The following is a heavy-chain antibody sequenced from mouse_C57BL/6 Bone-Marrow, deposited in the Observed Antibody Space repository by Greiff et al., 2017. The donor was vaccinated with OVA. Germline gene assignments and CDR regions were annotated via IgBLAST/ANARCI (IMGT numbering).Heavy chain of an antibody. CDR3: ARQGEDAMDD. V-gene: IGHV1-26*01. CDR1: GYTFTDYY. D-gene: IGHD2-13*01. CDR2: ITPKNGGT. Sequence: VQLQQSGPELVKPGASVKISCKASGYTFTDYYMNWVKQSHGKSLAWIGDITPKNGGTSYNQKVKGKATLTVDKSSSTAYMEHRSLTAEDSAVYDCARQGEDAMDDWGQGTSVTVSS. J-gene: IGHJ4*01.